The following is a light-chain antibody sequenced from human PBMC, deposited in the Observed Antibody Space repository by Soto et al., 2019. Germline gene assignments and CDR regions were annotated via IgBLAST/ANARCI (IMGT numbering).Light chain of an antibody. J-gene: IGLJ1*01. Sequence: QAVVTQEPSFSVSPGGTVTLTCGLSSGSVSTSYYPSWYQQTPGQAPRTLIYSTNTRSSGVPDRFSGSILGNKAALTITGAQADDESDYYCQSSERGLSGYVFGTGTKVTVL. CDR1: SGSVSTSYY. CDR2: STN. CDR3: QSSERGLSGYV. V-gene: IGLV8-61*01.